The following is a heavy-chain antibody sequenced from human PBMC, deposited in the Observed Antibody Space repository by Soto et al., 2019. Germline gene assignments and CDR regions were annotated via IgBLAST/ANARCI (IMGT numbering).Heavy chain of an antibody. CDR2: ISSNGGST. D-gene: IGHD2-15*01. CDR3: VKDRGCSGGSCFKPYYYYYYGMDV. V-gene: IGHV3-64D*06. Sequence: GGSLRLSCSASGFTFSSYAMHWVRQAPGKGLEYVSAISSNGGSTYYADSVKGRFTISRDNSKNTLYLQMSSLRAEDTAVYYCVKDRGCSGGSCFKPYYYYYYGMDVWGQGTTVTVSS. CDR1: GFTFSSYA. J-gene: IGHJ6*02.